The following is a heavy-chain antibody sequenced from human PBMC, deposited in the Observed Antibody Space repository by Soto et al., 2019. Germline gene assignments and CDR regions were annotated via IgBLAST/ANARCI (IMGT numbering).Heavy chain of an antibody. J-gene: IGHJ4*02. Sequence: QVQLVESGGGVVQPGRSLRLSCAASGFTFSSYGMHWVRQAPGKGLEWVAVIWYDGSNKYYVDSVKGRFTISRDNSKNTLYLQMNSLRAEDTAVYYCARGGGPADTAINYWGQGTLVTVSS. V-gene: IGHV3-33*01. D-gene: IGHD5-18*01. CDR3: ARGGGPADTAINY. CDR1: GFTFSSYG. CDR2: IWYDGSNK.